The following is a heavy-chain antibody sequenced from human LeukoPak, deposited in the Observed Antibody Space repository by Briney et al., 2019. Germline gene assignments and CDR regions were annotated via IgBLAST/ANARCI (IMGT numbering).Heavy chain of an antibody. CDR3: ARVVVPPAIPPPYYYYYMDV. Sequence: PGRSLRLSCAASGFTFDDYAMHWVRQAPGKGLEWVSGISWNSGSIGYADSVKGRFTISRDNAKNSLYLQMNSLRAEDTAVYYCARVVVPPAIPPPYYYYYMDVWGKGTTVTVSS. CDR2: ISWNSGSI. J-gene: IGHJ6*03. D-gene: IGHD2-2*02. V-gene: IGHV3-9*01. CDR1: GFTFDDYA.